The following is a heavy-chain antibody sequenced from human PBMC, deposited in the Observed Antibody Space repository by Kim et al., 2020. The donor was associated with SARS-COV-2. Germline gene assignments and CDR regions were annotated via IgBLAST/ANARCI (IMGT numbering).Heavy chain of an antibody. CDR2: NS. V-gene: IGHV1-8*01. D-gene: IGHD4-17*01. Sequence: NSADAQKFQSRVTMTRNTSMSTAYMELSSLRSEDTAVYYCARRLRPHMDVWGQGTTVTVSS. CDR3: ARRLRPHMDV. J-gene: IGHJ6*02.